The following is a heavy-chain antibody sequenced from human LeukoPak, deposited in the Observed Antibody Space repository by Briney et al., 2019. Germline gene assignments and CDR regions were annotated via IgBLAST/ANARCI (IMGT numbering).Heavy chain of an antibody. J-gene: IGHJ4*02. CDR2: ISSSSSYI. CDR3: ARGISSSPPQTGY. D-gene: IGHD6-6*01. CDR1: GFTFSSYS. V-gene: IGHV3-21*01. Sequence: PGGSLRLSCAASGFTFSSYSMNWVRQAPGKGLEWVSSISSSSSYIYYADSVKGRFTISRDNAKNSLYLQMNSLRAEDTAVYYCARGISSSPPQTGYWGQGTLVTVSS.